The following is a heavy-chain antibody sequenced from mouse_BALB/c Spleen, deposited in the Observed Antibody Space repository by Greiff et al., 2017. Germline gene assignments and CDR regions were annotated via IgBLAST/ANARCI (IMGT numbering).Heavy chain of an antibody. V-gene: IGHV5-9*03. CDR1: GFTFSSYT. D-gene: IGHD1-1*01. J-gene: IGHJ1*01. CDR2: ISSGGGNT. CDR3: ARPPYYYGSSYWYFDV. Sequence: EVQVVESGGGLVKPGGSLKLSCAASGFTFSSYTMSWVRQTPEKRLEWVATISSGGGNTYYPDSVKGRFTISRDNAKNNLYLQMSSLRSEDTALYYCARPPYYYGSSYWYFDVWGAGTTVTVSS.